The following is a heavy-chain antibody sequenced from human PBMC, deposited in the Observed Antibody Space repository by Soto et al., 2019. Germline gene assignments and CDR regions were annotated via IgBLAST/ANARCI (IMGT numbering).Heavy chain of an antibody. Sequence: LSLTCAASGFTFSSYEMNWVRQAPGKGLEWVSYISSSGSTIYYADSVKGRFTISRDNAKNSLYLQMNSLRAEDTAVYYCARGVVATTPDYWGQGTLVTVSS. V-gene: IGHV3-48*03. D-gene: IGHD5-12*01. J-gene: IGHJ4*02. CDR2: ISSSGSTI. CDR3: ARGVVATTPDY. CDR1: GFTFSSYE.